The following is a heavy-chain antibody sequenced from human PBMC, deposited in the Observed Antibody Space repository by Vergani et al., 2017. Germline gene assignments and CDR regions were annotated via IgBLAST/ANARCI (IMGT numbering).Heavy chain of an antibody. CDR2: IYYSGST. Sequence: QVQLQESGPGLVKPSETLSLTCTVSGGSISSYYWSWIRQPPGKGLEWIGYIYYSGSTNYNPSLKSRVTISVDTSKNQFSLKLSSVIAADTAVYYCASGGNGPVDYWGQGTLVTVSS. J-gene: IGHJ4*02. CDR3: ASGGNGPVDY. V-gene: IGHV4-59*01. D-gene: IGHD3-16*01. CDR1: GGSISSYY.